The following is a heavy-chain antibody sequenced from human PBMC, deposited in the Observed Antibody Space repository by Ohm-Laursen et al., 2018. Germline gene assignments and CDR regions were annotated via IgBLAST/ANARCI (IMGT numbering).Heavy chain of an antibody. CDR1: GFTFSSYG. CDR3: AKGRSGGTGHGNWFES. J-gene: IGHJ5*01. CDR2: ISYDGSNK. Sequence: SLRLSCSASGFTFSSYGMHWVRQAPGKGLEWVAVISYDGSNKYYADSVKGRFTISKDNSKNTLYLQMNSLRVEDTAVYYCAKGRSGGTGHGNWFESWGQGALVIVSS. D-gene: IGHD3-10*01. V-gene: IGHV3-30*18.